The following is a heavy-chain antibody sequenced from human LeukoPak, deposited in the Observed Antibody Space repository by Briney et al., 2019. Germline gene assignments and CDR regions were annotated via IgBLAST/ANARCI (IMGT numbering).Heavy chain of an antibody. Sequence: ALVKVSCKASGGTFSSYAISWVRQAPGQGLEWMGGIIPIFGTANYAQKFQGRVTITADKSTSTAYMELSSLRSEDTAVYYCAGGHYDILTGLDYWGQGTLVTVSS. CDR2: IIPIFGTA. J-gene: IGHJ4*02. CDR3: AGGHYDILTGLDY. V-gene: IGHV1-69*06. CDR1: GGTFSSYA. D-gene: IGHD3-9*01.